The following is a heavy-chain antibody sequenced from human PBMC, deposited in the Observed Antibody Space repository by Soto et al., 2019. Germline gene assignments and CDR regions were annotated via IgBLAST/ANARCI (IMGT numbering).Heavy chain of an antibody. J-gene: IGHJ6*02. CDR3: ARRGGGLSNGMDV. D-gene: IGHD3-16*01. Sequence: GESLKIPCKGAGYSCISHWSSWVRQMPGKGLEWMGRIDPSDSYTNYSPSFQGHVTISADKPISTAYLQWSSLKASDTAMYYCARRGGGLSNGMDVWGQGTTVTVSS. CDR2: IDPSDSYT. V-gene: IGHV5-10-1*01. CDR1: GYSCISHW.